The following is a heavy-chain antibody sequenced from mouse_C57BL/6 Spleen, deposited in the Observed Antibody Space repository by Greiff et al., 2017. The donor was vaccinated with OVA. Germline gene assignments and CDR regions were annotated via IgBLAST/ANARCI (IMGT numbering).Heavy chain of an antibody. D-gene: IGHD4-1*01. V-gene: IGHV1-18*01. J-gene: IGHJ3*01. CDR3: ARLGLFAY. Sequence: VQLNQSGPELVKPGASVKIPCKASGYTFTDYNMDWVKQSHGKSLEWIGDINPNNGGTIYNQKFKGKATLTVDKSSSTAYMELRSLTSEDTAVYYCARLGLFAYWGQGTLVTVSA. CDR2: INPNNGGT. CDR1: GYTFTDYN.